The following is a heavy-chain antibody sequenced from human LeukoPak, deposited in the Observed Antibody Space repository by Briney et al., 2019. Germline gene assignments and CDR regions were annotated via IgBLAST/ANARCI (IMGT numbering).Heavy chain of an antibody. D-gene: IGHD5-12*01. CDR3: ARDQERGWLRRRSYYFDY. CDR2: IGVYNTDT. Sequence: ASVKVSCKASGYTFITYGISWLRQAPGQGLEWMGWIGVYNTDTNYAQNFRGRVTITADESTSTAYMELSSLRSEDTAVYYCARDQERGWLRRRSYYFDYWGQGTLVTVSS. J-gene: IGHJ4*02. V-gene: IGHV1-18*01. CDR1: GYTFITYG.